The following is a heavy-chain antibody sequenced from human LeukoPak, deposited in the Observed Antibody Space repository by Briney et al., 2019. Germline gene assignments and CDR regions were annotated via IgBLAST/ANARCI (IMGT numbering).Heavy chain of an antibody. CDR1: GFTFSSYE. Sequence: PGGSLRLSCAASGFTFSSYEMNWVRQAPGKGLEWVGRIKSKTDGGTTDYAAPVKGRFTISRDDSKNTLYLQMNSLKTEDTAVYYCTTGSSGWYGSFAFDIWGQGTMVTVSS. CDR2: IKSKTDGGTT. D-gene: IGHD6-19*01. J-gene: IGHJ3*02. CDR3: TTGSSGWYGSFAFDI. V-gene: IGHV3-15*01.